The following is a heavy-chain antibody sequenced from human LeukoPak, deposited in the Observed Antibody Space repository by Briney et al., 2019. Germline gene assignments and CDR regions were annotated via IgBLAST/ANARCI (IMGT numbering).Heavy chain of an antibody. J-gene: IGHJ3*02. D-gene: IGHD3-3*01. Sequence: PGGSLRLSCAASGFTFSNYWMSWVRQAPGKGLEWVANIKDDGSEKYYVDSVKGRFTISRDNAKNSLYLQMNSLRAEDTAVYYCARDQNFGVDDAFDIWGQGTMVTVSS. CDR2: IKDDGSEK. CDR3: ARDQNFGVDDAFDI. CDR1: GFTFSNYW. V-gene: IGHV3-7*01.